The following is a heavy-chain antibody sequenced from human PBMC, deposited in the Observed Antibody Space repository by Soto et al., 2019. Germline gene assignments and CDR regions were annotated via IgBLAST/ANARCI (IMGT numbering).Heavy chain of an antibody. Sequence: TSETLSLTCTVSGIPISSSYWAGFRQPPGQGLEWVAYIYYTGTATYNPSLASRVASSLDASKSQSSLNLRSVTAADTAVYYCASSLYYGSDYFDYWGQGNLVTVSS. V-gene: IGHV4-59*08. D-gene: IGHD3-10*01. CDR3: ASSLYYGSDYFDY. CDR2: IYYTGTA. J-gene: IGHJ4*02. CDR1: GIPISSSY.